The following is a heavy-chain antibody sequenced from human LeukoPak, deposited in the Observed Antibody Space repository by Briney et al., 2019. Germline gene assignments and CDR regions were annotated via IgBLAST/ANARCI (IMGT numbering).Heavy chain of an antibody. Sequence: ASVKVSCKASGGTFSSYAISWVRQAPGQGLEWMGGIIPIFGTANYAQKFQGRVTITADESTSTAYMELSSLRSEDTAVYYCARDYGDCSSTSCQPSYYYYYMDVWGKGTTVTVSS. V-gene: IGHV1-69*13. CDR3: ARDYGDCSSTSCQPSYYYYYMDV. J-gene: IGHJ6*03. CDR2: IIPIFGTA. D-gene: IGHD2-2*01. CDR1: GGTFSSYA.